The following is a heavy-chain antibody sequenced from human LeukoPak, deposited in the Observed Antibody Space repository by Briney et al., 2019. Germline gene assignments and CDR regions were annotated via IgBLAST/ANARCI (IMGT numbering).Heavy chain of an antibody. V-gene: IGHV5-51*01. D-gene: IGHD3-10*01. CDR1: GYSFTINW. Sequence: GESLKISCKGSGYSFTINWIGWVRQVPGKGLEWMGIIYPGDSDTRYSPSFQGQVTISADKSISTAYLQWSSLKALDTAMYYCARRVPRSGSYYYDYWGQGTLVTVSS. CDR2: IYPGDSDT. J-gene: IGHJ4*02. CDR3: ARRVPRSGSYYYDY.